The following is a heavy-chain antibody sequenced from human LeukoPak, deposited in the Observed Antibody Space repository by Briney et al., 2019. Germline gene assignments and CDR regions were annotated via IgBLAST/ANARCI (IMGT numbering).Heavy chain of an antibody. CDR2: INQDGSEK. V-gene: IGHV3-7*01. CDR3: AKVSSH. J-gene: IGHJ4*02. Sequence: GGSLRLSCAASGLTSGFTFSSYWMSWIRQAPGKGLEWVAHINQDGSEKYYVDSVKGRFTISRDNAKNSLYLQMNGLRAEDTAVYYCAKVSSHWGQGTLVTVPS. CDR1: GFTFSSYW.